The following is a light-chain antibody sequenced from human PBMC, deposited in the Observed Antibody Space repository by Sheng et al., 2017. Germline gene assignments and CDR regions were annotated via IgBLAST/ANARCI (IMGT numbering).Light chain of an antibody. CDR1: HNDVGRFDY. J-gene: IGLJ3*02. Sequence: QSALTQPASVSGSPGQSVIISCTGTHNDVGRFDYVSWYHQLPGKVPKLMIYDVSNRPSGVSNRFSGSKSGNTASLTISGLQAEDEADYYCSSYTSSSTPQWVFGGGTKLTVL. V-gene: IGLV2-14*03. CDR2: DVS. CDR3: SSYTSSSTPQWV.